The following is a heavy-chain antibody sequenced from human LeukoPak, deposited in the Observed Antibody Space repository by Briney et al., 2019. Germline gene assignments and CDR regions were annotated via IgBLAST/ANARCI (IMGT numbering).Heavy chain of an antibody. CDR2: IIPILGIA. CDR3: ARGAYYDSSGYYYYFDY. Sequence: GSSVKVSCKASGGTFSSYAISWLRQAPGQGLEWMGRIIPILGIANYAQKFQGRVTITADKSTSTAYMELSSLRSEDTAVYYCARGAYYDSSGYYYYFDYWGQGTLVTVSS. V-gene: IGHV1-69*04. D-gene: IGHD3-22*01. J-gene: IGHJ4*02. CDR1: GGTFSSYA.